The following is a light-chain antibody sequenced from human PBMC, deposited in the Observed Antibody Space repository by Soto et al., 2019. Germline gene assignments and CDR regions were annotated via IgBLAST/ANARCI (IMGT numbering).Light chain of an antibody. CDR2: DDS. Sequence: YELAQAPSVSVAPGQTARITCGGDNIGSKSVHWYQQKPGQAPVLVIYDDSDRPSGIPERFSGSNSGTTATLTISRVEAGDEADFYCQVWDPGLDHRGVFGGGTKLTVL. CDR3: QVWDPGLDHRGV. V-gene: IGLV3-21*02. CDR1: NIGSKS. J-gene: IGLJ3*02.